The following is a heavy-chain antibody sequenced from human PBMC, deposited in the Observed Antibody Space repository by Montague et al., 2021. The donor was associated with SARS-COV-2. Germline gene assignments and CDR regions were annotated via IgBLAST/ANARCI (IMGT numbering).Heavy chain of an antibody. CDR3: ARGGLGNRGFDY. CDR2: IYLSGFT. J-gene: IGHJ4*02. V-gene: IGHV4-4*02. Sequence: SETLSLTCVVSDGSLSTSTWWSWVRRSPGKGLEWVGEIYLSGFTQYNPSVKSRVSISLDDSRSQFSLRLTSVTAADTAVYFCARGGLGNRGFDYWGQGTLVTVSS. D-gene: IGHD3/OR15-3a*01. CDR1: DGSLSTSTW.